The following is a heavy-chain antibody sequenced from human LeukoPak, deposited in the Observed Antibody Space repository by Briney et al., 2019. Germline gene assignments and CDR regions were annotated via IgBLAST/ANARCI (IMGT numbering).Heavy chain of an antibody. V-gene: IGHV3-21*01. J-gene: IGHJ4*02. CDR2: ISSSSSYI. CDR3: ARGGSRYYGLFDY. Sequence: GGSLRLSCAASGFTFSSYSMNWVRQAPGKGLEWVSSISSSSSYIYYADSVKGRFTISRDNAKNSLYLQMNSLRAEDTAVYYCARGGSRYYGLFDYWGQGTLVTVSS. D-gene: IGHD3-10*01. CDR1: GFTFSSYS.